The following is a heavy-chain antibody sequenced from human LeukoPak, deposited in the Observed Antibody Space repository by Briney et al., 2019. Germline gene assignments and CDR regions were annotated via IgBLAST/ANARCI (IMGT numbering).Heavy chain of an antibody. CDR2: ISSSGSTI. CDR3: ARRYCSSTSCPDYYYYMDV. V-gene: IGHV3-11*04. J-gene: IGHJ6*03. D-gene: IGHD2-2*01. Sequence: RGSLRLSCAASGFTFSDYYMSWIRQAPGKGLEWVSYISSSGSTIYYADSVKGRFTISRANAKNSLYLQMNSLRAEGTAVYYWARRYCSSTSCPDYYYYMDVWGKGTTVTVSS. CDR1: GFTFSDYY.